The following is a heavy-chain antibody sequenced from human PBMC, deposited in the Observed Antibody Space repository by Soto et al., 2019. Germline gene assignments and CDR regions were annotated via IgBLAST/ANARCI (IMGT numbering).Heavy chain of an antibody. Sequence: EVQLVETGGGLIQPGGSLRLSCAASGLTVSSNYMSWVRQAPGKGLEWVATIYTDGNTYYADSVKGRFTTSRDNSMNKLYLQINSLRAEDTAVYYWARGACYFDYWGQGTLVTVSS. CDR1: GLTVSSNY. V-gene: IGHV3-53*02. J-gene: IGHJ4*02. CDR3: ARGACYFDY. CDR2: IYTDGNT.